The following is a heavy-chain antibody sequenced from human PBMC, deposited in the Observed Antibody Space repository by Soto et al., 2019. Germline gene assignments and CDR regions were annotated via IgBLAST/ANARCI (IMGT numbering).Heavy chain of an antibody. V-gene: IGHV3-23*01. CDR3: AKGGYPGGPLGWFDP. J-gene: IGHJ5*02. D-gene: IGHD2-15*01. Sequence: EVQVLESGGGLVQPGGSLRLSCVGSGFTFNYFPMHWVRQAPGKGLEWVSGITGDSGNTFYADSVQGRFTISRDNSKRMVYLQMDSLRAEDTAVYFCAKGGYPGGPLGWFDPWGQGTLVTVSS. CDR1: GFTFNYFP. CDR2: ITGDSGNT.